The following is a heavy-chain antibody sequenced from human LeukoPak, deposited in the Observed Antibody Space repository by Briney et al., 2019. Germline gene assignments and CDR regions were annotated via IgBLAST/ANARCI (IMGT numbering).Heavy chain of an antibody. D-gene: IGHD1-26*01. Sequence: LRLSCAASGFTFSTYGMHWVRQAPGKGLEWVAVIWYDGSNKYHADSVKGRFAISRDNSKNTLYLQMNSLRVEDTAVYYCAKGDSGSYGALDIWGQGTMVTVSS. CDR1: GFTFSTYG. V-gene: IGHV3-33*06. CDR2: IWYDGSNK. J-gene: IGHJ3*02. CDR3: AKGDSGSYGALDI.